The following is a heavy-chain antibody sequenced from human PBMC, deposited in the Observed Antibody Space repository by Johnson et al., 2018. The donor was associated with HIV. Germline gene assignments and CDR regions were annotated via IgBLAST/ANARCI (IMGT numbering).Heavy chain of an antibody. V-gene: IGHV3-30*03. J-gene: IGHJ3*02. CDR3: ARGEDGVDAFDI. CDR1: GLTFSSYG. D-gene: IGHD4-17*01. Sequence: QMLLVESGGGVVQPGRSLRLSCAASGLTFSSYGMHWVRQASGKGLEWVAVISYDGSNKYYADSVKGRFTISRDNAKNSLYVQMNSLRAEDKAVYYCARGEDGVDAFDIWGQGTMVTVSS. CDR2: ISYDGSNK.